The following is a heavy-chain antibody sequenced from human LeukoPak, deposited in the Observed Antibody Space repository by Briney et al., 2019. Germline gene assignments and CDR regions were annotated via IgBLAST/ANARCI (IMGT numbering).Heavy chain of an antibody. V-gene: IGHV3-48*04. D-gene: IGHD6-19*01. Sequence: GGSLRLSCAASGFTFSSHSMNWVRQAPGKGLEWLSYISNSGLTIHYADSVKGRFTISRDNAKNTLSLQMNSLRAEDTAVYYCARDPSFLKVAMDDDGFDIWGQGTMVTVSS. CDR1: GFTFSSHS. CDR3: ARDPSFLKVAMDDDGFDI. CDR2: ISNSGLTI. J-gene: IGHJ3*02.